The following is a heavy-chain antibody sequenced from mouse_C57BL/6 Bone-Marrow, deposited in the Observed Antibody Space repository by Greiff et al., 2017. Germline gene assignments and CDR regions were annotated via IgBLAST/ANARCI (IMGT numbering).Heavy chain of an antibody. CDR3: ARLPCSTGIGFDY. CDR1: GFTFSSYG. CDR2: ISSGGSYT. Sequence: EVQLQESGADLVKPGGSLKLSCAASGFTFSSYGMSWVRQTPDKRLEWVATISSGGSYTYYPDSVKGRFTISRDNATNTLYLQLSSLKSEDTAMYYCARLPCSTGIGFDYWGQGTTLTVSS. J-gene: IGHJ2*01. V-gene: IGHV5-6*01. D-gene: IGHD1-1*01.